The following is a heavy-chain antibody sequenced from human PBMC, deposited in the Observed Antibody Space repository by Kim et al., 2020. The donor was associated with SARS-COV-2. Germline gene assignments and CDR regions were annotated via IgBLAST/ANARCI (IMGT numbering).Heavy chain of an antibody. J-gene: IGHJ4*02. CDR1: GYIFTTHQ. Sequence: ASVKVSCKASGYIFTTHQIHWVRQAPGLGPEWMGIINPSGGSTAYAQKFQGRVAMTRDTSTNMVYMELSSLRFDDTAVYYCARDLTAPGSTGGYWGQGTLVTVSA. D-gene: IGHD3-10*01. CDR3: ARDLTAPGSTGGY. CDR2: INPSGGST. V-gene: IGHV1-46*01.